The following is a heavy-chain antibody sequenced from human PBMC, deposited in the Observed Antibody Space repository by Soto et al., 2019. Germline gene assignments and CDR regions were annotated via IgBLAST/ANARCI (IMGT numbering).Heavy chain of an antibody. J-gene: IGHJ6*02. CDR3: ARPDNSGWYPPYYYYGMDV. CDR2: ISYDGSNK. CDR1: GFTFSSYA. Sequence: QGQLVESGGGVVQPGRSLRLSCAASGFTFSSYAMHWVRQAPGKGLEWVAVISYDGSNKYYADSVKGRFTISRDNSKNTLYLQMNSLRAEDTAVYYCARPDNSGWYPPYYYYGMDVWGQGTTVTVSS. V-gene: IGHV3-30-3*01. D-gene: IGHD6-19*01.